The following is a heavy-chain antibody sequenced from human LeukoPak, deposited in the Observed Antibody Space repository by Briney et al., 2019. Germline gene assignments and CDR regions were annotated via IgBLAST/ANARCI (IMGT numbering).Heavy chain of an antibody. CDR2: IIPIFGTA. Sequence: SVKVSCKASVGTFSSYAISWVRQAPGQGLEWMGGIIPIFGTANYAQKFQGRVTITTDESTSTAYMELSSLRSEDTAVYYCARVRTGESSGWFYFDYWGQGTLVTVSS. V-gene: IGHV1-69*05. J-gene: IGHJ4*02. CDR1: VGTFSSYA. CDR3: ARVRTGESSGWFYFDY. D-gene: IGHD6-19*01.